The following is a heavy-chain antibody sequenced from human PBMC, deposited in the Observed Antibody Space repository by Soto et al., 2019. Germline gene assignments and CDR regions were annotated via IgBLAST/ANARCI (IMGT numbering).Heavy chain of an antibody. D-gene: IGHD3-10*01. J-gene: IGHJ4*02. CDR3: ARGDSGSPNY. CDR2: IHYSGST. CDR1: GGPINSDY. V-gene: IGHV4-59*01. Sequence: TSETLSLTCVVSGGPINSDYWSWLRQPPRKGLERIGFIHYSGSTNYNPSLNSRVTISVDTTKSQFSLKLSSVTAAHTAVYYCARGDSGSPNYWGQGTLVTFS.